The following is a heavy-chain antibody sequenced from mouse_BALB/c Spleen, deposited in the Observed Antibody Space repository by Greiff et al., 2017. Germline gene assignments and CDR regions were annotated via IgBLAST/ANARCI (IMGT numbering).Heavy chain of an antibody. CDR1: GYAFSSYW. CDR2: IYPGDGDT. CDR3: ARGDFGDCDY. Sequence: VQLQQSGAELVRPGSSVKISCKASGYAFSSYWMNWVKQRPGQGLEWIGQIYPGDGDTNYNGKFKGKATLTADKSSSTAYMQLSSLTSEDSAVYFCARGDFGDCDYWGQGTTLTVSS. J-gene: IGHJ2*01. V-gene: IGHV1-80*01.